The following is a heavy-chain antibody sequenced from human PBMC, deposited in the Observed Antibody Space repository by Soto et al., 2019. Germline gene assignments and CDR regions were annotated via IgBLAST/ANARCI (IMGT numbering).Heavy chain of an antibody. CDR2: IIPIFGTA. CDR3: ARTNYVYNILDY. V-gene: IGHV1-69*13. Sequence: SVKVSCKASGGTFSSYAISWVRQAPGQGLEWMGGIIPIFGTANYAQKFQGRVTITADESTSTAYMELSSLRSDDTAVYYCARTNYVYNILDYWGQGTLVTVSS. J-gene: IGHJ4*02. D-gene: IGHD2-8*01. CDR1: GGTFSSYA.